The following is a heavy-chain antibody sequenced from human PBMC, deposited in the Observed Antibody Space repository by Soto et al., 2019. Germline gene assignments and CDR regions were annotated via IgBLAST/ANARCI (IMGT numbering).Heavy chain of an antibody. J-gene: IGHJ4*02. V-gene: IGHV3-30-3*01. D-gene: IGHD3-10*01. Sequence: QVQLVESGGGVVQPGRSLRLSCAASGFTFSSYAMHWVRQAPGKGLEWVAVISYDGSNKYYADSVKGRFTISRDNSKNTLYLQMNSLRAEDTAVYYCARANVLLWFGELYTFDYWGQGTLVTVSS. CDR1: GFTFSSYA. CDR2: ISYDGSNK. CDR3: ARANVLLWFGELYTFDY.